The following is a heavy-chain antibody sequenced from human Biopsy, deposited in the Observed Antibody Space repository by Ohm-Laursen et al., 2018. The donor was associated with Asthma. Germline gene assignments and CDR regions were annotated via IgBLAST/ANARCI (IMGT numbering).Heavy chain of an antibody. J-gene: IGHJ4*02. CDR1: GYTFTSYS. CDR3: ARAGPLIVGATMGY. CDR2: NNPSGGST. V-gene: IGHV1-46*01. D-gene: IGHD1-26*01. Sequence: SVTASCKASGYTFTSYSMHWARQAPGQGLEWMGINNPSGGSTSYAQKFQGRVTMTRDTSTNTVYMELSSLRSEDTAVYYCARAGPLIVGATMGYWGQGTLVTVSS.